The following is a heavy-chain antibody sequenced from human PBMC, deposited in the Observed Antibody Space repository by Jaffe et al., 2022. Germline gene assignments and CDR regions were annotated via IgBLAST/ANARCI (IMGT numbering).Heavy chain of an antibody. CDR1: GFTFSIYA. Sequence: EVQLLESGGGLVQPGGSLRLSCAASGFTFSIYAMSWVRQAPGKGLEWVSTINHIGGAYYADSVKGRFTISRDNSQNTLHLQMNSLRADDAAIYYCAKRGTPMFQGTPTKSLYYFDYWGQGTLVTVSS. CDR3: AKRGTPMFQGTPTKSLYYFDY. V-gene: IGHV3-23*01. CDR2: INHIGGA. D-gene: IGHD3-10*01. J-gene: IGHJ4*02.